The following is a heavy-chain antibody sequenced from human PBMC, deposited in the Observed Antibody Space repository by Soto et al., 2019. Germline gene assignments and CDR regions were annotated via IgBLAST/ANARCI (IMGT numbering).Heavy chain of an antibody. J-gene: IGHJ1*01. CDR3: ARGGYCSGGSC. V-gene: IGHV1-3*01. Sequence: QVQLVQSGAEVKKPGASVKVSCKASGYTFTSYAMHWVRQAPGQRLEWMGWINAGNGNTKYSQKVQGRVTITRHTSASTAYMELSSLRSEDTAVYYCARGGYCSGGSCWGQGTLVTVSS. CDR1: GYTFTSYA. D-gene: IGHD2-15*01. CDR2: INAGNGNT.